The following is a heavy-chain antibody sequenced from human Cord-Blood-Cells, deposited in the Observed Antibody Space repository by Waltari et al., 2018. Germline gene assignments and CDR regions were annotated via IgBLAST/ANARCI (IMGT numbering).Heavy chain of an antibody. CDR3: ARVDSYGYCTNGVCYDY. CDR1: GYTFTSYA. V-gene: IGHV1-8*01. D-gene: IGHD2-8*01. J-gene: IGHJ4*02. CDR2: MNPNSCNT. Sequence: QVQLVQSGAEVKKPGASVKVSCQASGYTFTSYAINWVRQATGQGCEWMGWMNPNSCNTGYAQKFQGRVTMTRNTSISTAYMELSSLRSEDTAVYYCARVDSYGYCTNGVCYDYWGQGTLVTVSS.